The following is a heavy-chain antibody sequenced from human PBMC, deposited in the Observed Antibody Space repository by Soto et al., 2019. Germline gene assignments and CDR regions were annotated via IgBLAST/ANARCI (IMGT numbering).Heavy chain of an antibody. CDR2: ISYDGANK. CDR1: GFTFSSYG. J-gene: IGHJ6*02. V-gene: IGHV3-30*18. Sequence: QVQLVESGGGVVQPGRSLRLSCAASGFTFSSYGMHWVRQAPGKGLEWLAIISYDGANKYYADSVKGRFTVSRDNPKNTLYLHMNSLRAEDTAVYHCAKVLGYCSSSSCSRDYYYYYGMDVWGQGTTVTVSS. D-gene: IGHD2-2*01. CDR3: AKVLGYCSSSSCSRDYYYYYGMDV.